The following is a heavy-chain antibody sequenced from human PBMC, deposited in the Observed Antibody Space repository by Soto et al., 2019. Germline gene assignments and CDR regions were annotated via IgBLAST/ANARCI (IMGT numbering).Heavy chain of an antibody. J-gene: IGHJ5*02. CDR1: GGSISSYY. CDR2: IYYSGST. Sequence: SETLSLTCTVSGGSISSYYWSWIRQPPGKGLEWIGYIYYSGSTNYNPSLKSRVTISVDTSKNQFSLKLSSVTAADTAVYYCARDKGATGLRGTYNWFDPWGQGTLVTVSS. V-gene: IGHV4-59*01. CDR3: ARDKGATGLRGTYNWFDP. D-gene: IGHD1-1*01.